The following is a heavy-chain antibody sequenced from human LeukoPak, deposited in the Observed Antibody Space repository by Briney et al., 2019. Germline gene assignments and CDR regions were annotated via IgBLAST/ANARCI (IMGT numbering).Heavy chain of an antibody. CDR3: ARDINCSGGSCYRRSGYYYYGMDV. J-gene: IGHJ6*02. D-gene: IGHD2-15*01. V-gene: IGHV3-48*03. CDR1: GFTFSSYE. CDR2: ISSSGSTI. Sequence: GGSLRLSCAASGFTFSSYEMNWVRQAPGKGLEWVSYISSSGSTIYYADSVKGRFTISRDNAKNSLYLQMNSLRAEDTAVYYCARDINCSGGSCYRRSGYYYYGMDVWGQGTTVTVSS.